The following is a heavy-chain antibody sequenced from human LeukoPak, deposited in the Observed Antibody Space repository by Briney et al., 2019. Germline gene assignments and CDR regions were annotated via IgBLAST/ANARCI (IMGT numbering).Heavy chain of an antibody. V-gene: IGHV4-34*01. D-gene: IGHD3-9*01. CDR2: INHSGST. Sequence: SETLSLTCAVYGGSFSGYYWSWIRQPPGKGLEWIGEINHSGSTNYNPSLKSRVTISVDTSKNQFSLKLSSVTAADTAVYYCARHTRSGDILTGYHIRRYYYYYMDVWGKGTTVTISS. CDR1: GGSFSGYY. CDR3: ARHTRSGDILTGYHIRRYYYYYMDV. J-gene: IGHJ6*03.